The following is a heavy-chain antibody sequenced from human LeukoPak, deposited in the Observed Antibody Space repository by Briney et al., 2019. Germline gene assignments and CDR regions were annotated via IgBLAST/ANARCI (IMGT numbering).Heavy chain of an antibody. CDR1: GFTFSSFA. J-gene: IGHJ4*02. Sequence: GGSLRLSCAASGFTFSSFAMSWVRQAPGKGLEWVSAISGSGGNTYYADSVKGRFTISRDNAKNTLYLQMNSLRAEDTAVYYCARHRGSYFDYWGQGTLVTVSS. CDR2: ISGSGGNT. CDR3: ARHRGSYFDY. V-gene: IGHV3-23*01. D-gene: IGHD1-26*01.